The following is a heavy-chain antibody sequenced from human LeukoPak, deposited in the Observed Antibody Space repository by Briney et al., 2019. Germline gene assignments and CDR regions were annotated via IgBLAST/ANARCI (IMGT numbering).Heavy chain of an antibody. V-gene: IGHV4-39*07. CDR1: GGSISSSSYY. CDR3: ARDLSIFPAAVNWFDP. CDR2: IYYSGST. Sequence: SETLSLTCTVSGGSISSSSYYWGWIRQPPGKGLEWIGSIYYSGSTYYNPSLKSRVAISVDTSKNQFSLKLSSVTAADTAVYYCARDLSIFPAAVNWFDPWGQGTLVTVSS. D-gene: IGHD6-13*01. J-gene: IGHJ5*02.